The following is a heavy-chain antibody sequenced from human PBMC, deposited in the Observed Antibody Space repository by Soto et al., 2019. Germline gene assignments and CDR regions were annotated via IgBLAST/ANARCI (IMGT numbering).Heavy chain of an antibody. V-gene: IGHV3-30*18. CDR3: AKDRAGDIYVAARSGLDY. Sequence: GGSLRLSCAASGFTFSSYGMHWVRQAPGKGLEWVAVISYDGSNKYFADSVKGRITISRDNSKNTLYLQMNSLRAEDTAVYYCAKDRAGDIYVAARSGLDYWGQGTLVTVSS. J-gene: IGHJ4*02. CDR2: ISYDGSNK. CDR1: GFTFSSYG. D-gene: IGHD3-3*01.